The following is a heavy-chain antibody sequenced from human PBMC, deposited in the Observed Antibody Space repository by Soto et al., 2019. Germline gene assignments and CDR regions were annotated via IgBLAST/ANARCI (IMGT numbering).Heavy chain of an antibody. J-gene: IGHJ6*02. CDR2: ISGSGGST. CDR3: AKDTGVAAADYQYYYYYGMDV. Sequence: PGGSLRLSCAASVFTFSSYAMSWFRQAPGKGLEWVSAISGSGGSTYYADSVKGRFTISRDNSKNTLYLQMNSLRAEDTAVYYCAKDTGVAAADYQYYYYYGMDVWGQGTTVTVSS. D-gene: IGHD6-13*01. CDR1: VFTFSSYA. V-gene: IGHV3-23*01.